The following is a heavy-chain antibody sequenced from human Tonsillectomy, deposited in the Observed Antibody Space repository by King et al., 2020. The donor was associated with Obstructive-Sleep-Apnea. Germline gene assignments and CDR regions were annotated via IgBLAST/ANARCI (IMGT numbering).Heavy chain of an antibody. V-gene: IGHV1-2*02. CDR3: ARNSGYDYYFDY. J-gene: IGHJ4*02. Sequence: VQLVESGAEVKKPGASVKVSCKPSGYTFTGYYMHWVRQAPGQGLEWMGWIDPYSGDTNYAHKFQGRVTMTRDTSISTAYMELSRLRSDDTAVYYCARNSGYDYYFDYWGQGTLVTVAS. CDR1: GYTFTGYY. D-gene: IGHD5-12*01. CDR2: IDPYSGDT.